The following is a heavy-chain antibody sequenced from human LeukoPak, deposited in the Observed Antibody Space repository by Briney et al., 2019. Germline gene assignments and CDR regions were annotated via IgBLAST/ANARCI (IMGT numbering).Heavy chain of an antibody. CDR3: ARDQVGFDY. CDR2: IYPRDGST. Sequence: GASVKVSCKASGYTFTSNYIHWARQAPGQGLEWMGMIYPRDGSTSYAQKFQGRVTVTRDTSTSTVHMELSGLRSEDTAVYYCARDQVGFDYWGQGTLVTVSS. V-gene: IGHV1-46*01. J-gene: IGHJ4*02. CDR1: GYTFTSNY. D-gene: IGHD2-2*01.